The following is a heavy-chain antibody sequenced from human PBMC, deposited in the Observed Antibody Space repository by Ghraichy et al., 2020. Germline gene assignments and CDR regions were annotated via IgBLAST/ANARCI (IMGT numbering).Heavy chain of an antibody. V-gene: IGHV1-69*06. J-gene: IGHJ4*02. CDR1: GGTFSSYA. CDR2: IIPIFGTA. D-gene: IGHD1-7*01. Sequence: SVKVSCKASGGTFSSYAISWVRQAPGQGLEWMGGIIPIFGTANYAQKFQGRVTITADKSTSTAYMELSSLRSEDTAVYYCAAKLELRWNFYYWGQGTLVTVSS. CDR3: AAKLELRWNFYY.